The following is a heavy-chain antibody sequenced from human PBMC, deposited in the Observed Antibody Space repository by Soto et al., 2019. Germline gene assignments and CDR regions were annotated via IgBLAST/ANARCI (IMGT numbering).Heavy chain of an antibody. V-gene: IGHV4-4*07. J-gene: IGHJ4*02. CDR2: IYTSGST. CDR3: ARGIVDFWSGRHYFDY. D-gene: IGHD3-3*01. Sequence: PSETLSLTCTVSGGSISYYWSWIRQPSGKGLEWIGRIYTSGSTNYNPSLKSRVTMSIDTSKNQFSLKLTSVTAAGTAVYFCARGIVDFWSGRHYFDYWGQGTLVTVSS. CDR1: GGSISYY.